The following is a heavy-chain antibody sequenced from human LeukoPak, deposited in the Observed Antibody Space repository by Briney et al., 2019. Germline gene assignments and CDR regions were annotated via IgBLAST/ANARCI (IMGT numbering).Heavy chain of an antibody. Sequence: GGSLRLSCAASGFTFNNYAMSWVRQAPGKGLEWVSTISGSGGSTYYADSVKGRFTISRDNSKNTLYLQTNSLRAEDTAVYYCAKEANDAFDIWGQGTMVTVSS. J-gene: IGHJ3*02. CDR3: AKEANDAFDI. CDR1: GFTFNNYA. CDR2: ISGSGGST. V-gene: IGHV3-23*01.